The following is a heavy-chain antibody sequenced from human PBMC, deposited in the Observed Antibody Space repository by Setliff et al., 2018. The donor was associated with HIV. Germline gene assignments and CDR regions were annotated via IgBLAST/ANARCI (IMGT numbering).Heavy chain of an antibody. V-gene: IGHV3-7*01. D-gene: IGHD4-17*01. Sequence: GGSLRLSCAASGFTFSSYWMNWVRQAPGKGLEWVANIKQDGTEKYYVDSVKGRFTISRDNAKNSLYLQMNSLRAEDTAVYYCVRSLTTRSYWYFDLWGRGTLVTVSS. CDR2: IKQDGTEK. J-gene: IGHJ2*01. CDR1: GFTFSSYW. CDR3: VRSLTTRSYWYFDL.